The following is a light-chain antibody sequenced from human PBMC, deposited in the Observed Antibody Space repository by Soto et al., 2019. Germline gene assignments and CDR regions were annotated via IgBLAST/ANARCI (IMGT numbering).Light chain of an antibody. CDR2: DAS. Sequence: AVQLTQSPSSLSASVGDRVTITCRASQGISNSLVWYQKKPGKPPKLLIYDASSLEPGVPQRFSGSESGTDFTLTISGLQPEDFATYYCPQFNRYPFSFGPGTRVDIK. CDR1: QGISNS. J-gene: IGKJ3*01. V-gene: IGKV1-13*02. CDR3: PQFNRYPFS.